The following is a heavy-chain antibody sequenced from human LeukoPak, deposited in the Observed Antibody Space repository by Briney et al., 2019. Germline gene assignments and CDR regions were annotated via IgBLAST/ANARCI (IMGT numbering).Heavy chain of an antibody. Sequence: SETLSLTCTASGDSISGSSYFWGWIRQPPGKGLEWIGSIYYSGSTSYSPSLKSRVTISVDTSKSQFSLKLSSVTAADTAVYYCARDRRRDGYNFDIWGQGTLVTVSS. J-gene: IGHJ4*02. D-gene: IGHD5-24*01. CDR3: ARDRRRDGYNFDI. V-gene: IGHV4-39*07. CDR2: IYYSGST. CDR1: GDSISGSSYF.